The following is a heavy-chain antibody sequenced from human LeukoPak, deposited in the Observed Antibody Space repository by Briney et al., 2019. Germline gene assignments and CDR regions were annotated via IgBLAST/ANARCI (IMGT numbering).Heavy chain of an antibody. CDR1: GFTFSSYE. D-gene: IGHD6-13*01. V-gene: IGHV3-23*01. CDR3: GGSRSFF. J-gene: IGHJ4*02. Sequence: PGGSLRLSCAASGFTFSSYEMNWVRQAPGKGLEWVSAISGSAGSAYYADSVKGRFSISRDNSKNTLYLQMNSLRADDTAVYYCGGSRSFFWGQGALVTVSS. CDR2: ISGSAGSA.